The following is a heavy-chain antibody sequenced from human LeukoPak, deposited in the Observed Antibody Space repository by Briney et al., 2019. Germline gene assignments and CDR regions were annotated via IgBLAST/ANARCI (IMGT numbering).Heavy chain of an antibody. CDR2: IIPIFGTA. CDR3: HYSYGSYYYDSSGSGVWPAYYFDY. Sequence: SVNVSCKASGGTFGSYAIIWVRQAPGQGLEWMGGIIPIFGTANYAQKFQGRVTITADESTSTAYMELSSLRSEDTAVYYWHYSYGSYYYDSSGSGVWPAYYFDYWGQGTLVTVSS. CDR1: GGTFGSYA. V-gene: IGHV1-69*13. J-gene: IGHJ4*02. D-gene: IGHD3-22*01.